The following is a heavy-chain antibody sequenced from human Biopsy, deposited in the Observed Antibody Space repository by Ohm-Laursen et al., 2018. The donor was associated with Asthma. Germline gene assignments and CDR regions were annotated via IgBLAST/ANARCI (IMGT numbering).Heavy chain of an antibody. Sequence: SVKVSCKLSGYSLTDLSMHWVRQAPGQGLEWMGGHDHEEGGTVNARRFQGRVTMAEDTSTDTAYMELSSLSSDDTAVYYCASDFPKDYVRYNFQFWGQGTLVTVSS. J-gene: IGHJ4*02. CDR1: GYSLTDLS. CDR2: HDHEEGGT. V-gene: IGHV1-24*01. CDR3: ASDFPKDYVRYNFQF. D-gene: IGHD4-17*01.